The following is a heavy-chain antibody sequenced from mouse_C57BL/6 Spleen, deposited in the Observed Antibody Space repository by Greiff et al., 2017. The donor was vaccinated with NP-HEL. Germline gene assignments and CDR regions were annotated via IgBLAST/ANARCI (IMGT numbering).Heavy chain of an antibody. V-gene: IGHV1-80*01. D-gene: IGHD2-3*01. Sequence: VQLQQSGAELVKPGASVKISCKASGYAFSSYWMNWVKQRPGKGLEWIGQIYPGDGDTNYNGKFKCTATLTADKSSSTAYMQLSSLTSEDSAFYCCSSDGYSDYWGQGTTFTVSS. CDR1: GYAFSSYW. CDR2: IYPGDGDT. CDR3: SSDGYSDY. J-gene: IGHJ2*01.